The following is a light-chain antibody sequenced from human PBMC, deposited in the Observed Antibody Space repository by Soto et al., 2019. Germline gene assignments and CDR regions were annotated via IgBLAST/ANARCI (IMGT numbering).Light chain of an antibody. CDR1: QSVSSN. V-gene: IGKV3-15*01. J-gene: IGKJ5*01. CDR3: QQRNNWPLT. CDR2: GAS. Sequence: EIVMTQSPVTLSVSPGERATLSCMAGQSVSSNLAWYQQKPGQAPRLRSYGASTRATGIPARFSGSGSGTDFTLTSSSLEPEDFAVYYCQQRNNWPLTFGQGTRLEIK.